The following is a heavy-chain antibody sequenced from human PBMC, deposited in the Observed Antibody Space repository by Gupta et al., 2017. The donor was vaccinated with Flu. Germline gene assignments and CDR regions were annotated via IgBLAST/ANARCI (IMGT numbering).Heavy chain of an antibody. CDR3: AKVGSYWFSPVGGGETTPHDAFDI. Sequence: EVQLVESGGGLVQPGRSLRLSCAASGFTFDDYAMHWVRQAPGKGLEWVSGISWNSGSIGYADSVKGRFTISRDNAKNSLYLQMNSLRAEDTALYYCAKVGSYWFSPVGGGETTPHDAFDIWGQGTMVTVSS. D-gene: IGHD3-10*01. J-gene: IGHJ3*02. CDR1: GFTFDDYA. V-gene: IGHV3-9*01. CDR2: ISWNSGSI.